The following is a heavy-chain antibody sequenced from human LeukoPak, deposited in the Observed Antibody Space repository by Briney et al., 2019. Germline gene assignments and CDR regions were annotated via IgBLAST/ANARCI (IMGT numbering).Heavy chain of an antibody. CDR2: ISGRGT. CDR1: GFTFSNYA. D-gene: IGHD6-13*01. CDR3: AKELAAADNPAFDY. Sequence: GGSLRLSCAASGFTFSNYAMTWVRQAPGKGLEWVSGISGRGTFYAESVRGRFTISRYNSKNTLFIQMNSQRGDDTAVYYSAKELAAADNPAFDYWGQGILVTVSS. V-gene: IGHV3-23*01. J-gene: IGHJ4*02.